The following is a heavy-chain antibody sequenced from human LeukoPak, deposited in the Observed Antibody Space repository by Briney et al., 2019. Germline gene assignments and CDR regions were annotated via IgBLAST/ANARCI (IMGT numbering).Heavy chain of an antibody. Sequence: GGSLGLSCAASGFTFSSYSMNWVRQAPGKGLEWVSYISSSSSTIYYADSVKGRFSISRDNAKNSVYLQMNSLRAEDTAVYYCARDWLAGNPYHAFDLWGKGTMVTVSS. CDR2: ISSSSSTI. CDR3: ARDWLAGNPYHAFDL. D-gene: IGHD3-9*01. J-gene: IGHJ3*01. V-gene: IGHV3-48*04. CDR1: GFTFSSYS.